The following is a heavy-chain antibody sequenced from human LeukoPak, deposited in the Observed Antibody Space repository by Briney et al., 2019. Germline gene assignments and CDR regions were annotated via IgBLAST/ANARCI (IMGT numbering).Heavy chain of an antibody. CDR3: AKDVKSDGVWDIDH. V-gene: IGHV3-23*01. CDR1: GFTFRAYT. J-gene: IGHJ4*02. D-gene: IGHD3-16*01. CDR2: IYGSGEGQT. Sequence: PGGSLRLSCAASGFTFRAYTMNWVRQAPGKGLEWVSGIYGSGEGQTFYADSVRGRFTSSRDDSRNLVFLHMDNLRVEDTALYYCAKDVKSDGVWDIDHWGQGTLVTVSS.